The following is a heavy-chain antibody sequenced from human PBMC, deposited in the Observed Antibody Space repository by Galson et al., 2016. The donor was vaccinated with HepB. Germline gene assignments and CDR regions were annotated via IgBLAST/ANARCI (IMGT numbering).Heavy chain of an antibody. Sequence: SLRLSCAASGFIVSSNYMSWVRQAPGKGLEWVSIIYSGGSAFYADSVKGRFTISRDRSSNILYLQMNRLRADDTAVYYCASQDIGFCTGGTCADYWGHGTLVTVSS. CDR1: GFIVSSNY. J-gene: IGHJ4*01. CDR3: ASQDIGFCTGGTCADY. V-gene: IGHV3-53*01. D-gene: IGHD2-8*02. CDR2: IYSGGSA.